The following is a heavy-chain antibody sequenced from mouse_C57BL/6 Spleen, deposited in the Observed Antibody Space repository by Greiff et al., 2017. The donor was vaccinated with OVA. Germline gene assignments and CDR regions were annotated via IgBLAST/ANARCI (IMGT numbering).Heavy chain of an antibody. CDR1: GYTFTSYW. CDR2: IDPSDSYT. J-gene: IGHJ2*01. D-gene: IGHD4-1*01. Sequence: QVQLQQPGAELVKPGASVKLSCKASGYTFTSYWMQWVKQRPGQGLEWIGEIDPSDSYTNYNQKFKGKATLTVDTSSSTAYMQLSSLTSVDSAVYYCARWERYFDYWGQGTTLTVSS. V-gene: IGHV1-50*01. CDR3: ARWERYFDY.